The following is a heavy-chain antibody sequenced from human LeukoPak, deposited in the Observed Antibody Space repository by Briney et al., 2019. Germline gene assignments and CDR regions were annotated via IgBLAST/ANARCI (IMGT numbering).Heavy chain of an antibody. CDR2: IKDDGSEK. D-gene: IGHD2-21*01. J-gene: IGHJ4*02. V-gene: IGHV3-7*01. Sequence: GGSLRLSCAASGFSFSTSAISSAMSWVRQAPGKGLEWVASIKDDGSEKYYVDSVKGRFIISRDNAKNSLYLQMSSLRAEDAAVYYCVINRRGGDNERGYWGQGTLVTVSS. CDR3: VINRRGGDNERGY. CDR1: GFSFSTSA.